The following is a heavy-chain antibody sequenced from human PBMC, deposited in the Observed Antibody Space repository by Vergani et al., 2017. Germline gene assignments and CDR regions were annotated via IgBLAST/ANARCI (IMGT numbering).Heavy chain of an antibody. V-gene: IGHV3-9*01. D-gene: IGHD1-26*01. CDR3: AKDQGPGSYYEGVFDY. J-gene: IGHJ4*02. Sequence: VQLVESGGGLVQPGRSLRLSCAASGFTFDDYAMHWVRQAPGKGLEWVSGISWNSGSIGYADSVKGRFTISRDNAKNSLYLQMNSLRAEDTALYYCAKDQGPGSYYEGVFDYWGQGTLVTVSS. CDR1: GFTFDDYA. CDR2: ISWNSGSI.